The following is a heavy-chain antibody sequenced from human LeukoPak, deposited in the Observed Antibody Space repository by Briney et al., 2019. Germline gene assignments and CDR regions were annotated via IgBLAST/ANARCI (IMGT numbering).Heavy chain of an antibody. J-gene: IGHJ6*02. CDR2: IKQGGSEK. V-gene: IGHV3-7*01. Sequence: PGGSLRLSCAASGFTFSSYWMSWVRQAPGKGLEWVANIKQGGSEKYYVDSVKGRFTISRDNAKNSLYLQMNSLRAEDTAVYYCARDDGSGSYYLYYYYGMDVWGQGTTVTVSS. CDR3: ARDDGSGSYYLYYYYGMDV. D-gene: IGHD3-10*01. CDR1: GFTFSSYW.